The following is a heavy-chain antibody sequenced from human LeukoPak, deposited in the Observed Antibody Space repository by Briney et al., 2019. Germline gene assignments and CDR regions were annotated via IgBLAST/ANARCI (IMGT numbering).Heavy chain of an antibody. CDR1: GGSISSYY. V-gene: IGHV4-59*12. D-gene: IGHD5-18*01. CDR3: ARGASRYSYGPNPDY. J-gene: IGHJ4*02. Sequence: SETLSLTCTVSGGSISSYYWSWIRQPPGKGLEWIGYIYYSESTNYNPSLKSRVTISVDTSKHQFSLKLSSVTAADTAVYYCARGASRYSYGPNPDYWGQGTLVTVSS. CDR2: IYYSEST.